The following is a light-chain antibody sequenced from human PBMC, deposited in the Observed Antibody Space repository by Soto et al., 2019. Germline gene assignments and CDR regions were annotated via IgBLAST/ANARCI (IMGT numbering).Light chain of an antibody. CDR1: SSDVGAYNF. Sequence: QSALTQPASVSGSPGQSITISCTGTSSDVGAYNFVSWYQQFPGKAPKVIIFEVRKRPSGVSNRFSGSKSGNTASLTISGLQAEDEADYYCSSYTSSSTPSWVFGGGTKLTVL. CDR3: SSYTSSSTPSWV. J-gene: IGLJ3*02. V-gene: IGLV2-14*01. CDR2: EVR.